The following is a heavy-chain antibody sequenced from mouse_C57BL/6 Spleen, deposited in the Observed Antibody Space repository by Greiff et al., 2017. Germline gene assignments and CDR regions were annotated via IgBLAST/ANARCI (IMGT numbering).Heavy chain of an antibody. CDR3: ARSGDGSSYWYFGV. Sequence: VQLQQSGPGLVQPSQSLSITCTVSGFSLTSYGVHWVRQSPGKGLEWLGVIWRGGSTDYNAAFMSRLSITKDNSKSQVFFKMNSLQADDTAIYYCARSGDGSSYWYFGVWGTGTTVTVSS. CDR1: GFSLTSYG. D-gene: IGHD1-1*01. V-gene: IGHV2-5*01. J-gene: IGHJ1*03. CDR2: IWRGGST.